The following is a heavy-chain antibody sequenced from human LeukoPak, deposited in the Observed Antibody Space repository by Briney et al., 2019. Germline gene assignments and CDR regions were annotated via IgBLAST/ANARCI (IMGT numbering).Heavy chain of an antibody. CDR3: AKGGPSRYSGYEYYYYGMDV. CDR2: ISYDGSNK. D-gene: IGHD5-12*01. V-gene: IGHV3-30*04. Sequence: GRSLRPSCAASGFTFSSYAMHWVRQAPGKGLEWVAVISYDGSNKYYADSVKGRFTISRDNSKNTLYLQMNSLRAEDTAVYYCAKGGPSRYSGYEYYYYGMDVWGQGTTVTVSS. CDR1: GFTFSSYA. J-gene: IGHJ6*02.